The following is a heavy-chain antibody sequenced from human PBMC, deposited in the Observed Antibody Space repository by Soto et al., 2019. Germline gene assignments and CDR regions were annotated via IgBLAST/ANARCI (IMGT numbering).Heavy chain of an antibody. CDR1: GGSISSSSCY. D-gene: IGHD5-12*01. Sequence: SETLSLTCTVSGGSISSSSCYWGWIRQPPGKGLEWIGSIYYSGSTYYNPSLKSRVTISVDTSKNQFSLKLSSVTAADTAVYYCARRRAYSGYDEGYMDVWGKGTTVTVSS. J-gene: IGHJ6*03. CDR3: ARRRAYSGYDEGYMDV. V-gene: IGHV4-39*01. CDR2: IYYSGST.